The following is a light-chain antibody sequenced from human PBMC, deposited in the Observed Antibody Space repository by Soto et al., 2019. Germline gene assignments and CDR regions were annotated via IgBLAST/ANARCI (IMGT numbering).Light chain of an antibody. V-gene: IGLV1-40*01. CDR3: QSYDTGLTGHVL. Sequence: QSVLTQPPSVSGAPGQRVTISCSGNSSNIGAGFDVHWYQQFPGAAPKLLIYASTNRPSGVPDRFSGSKSDTSASLAITGLQIDVEADYYCQSYDTGLTGHVLFGGGTKLTVL. J-gene: IGLJ2*01. CDR1: SSNIGAGFD. CDR2: AST.